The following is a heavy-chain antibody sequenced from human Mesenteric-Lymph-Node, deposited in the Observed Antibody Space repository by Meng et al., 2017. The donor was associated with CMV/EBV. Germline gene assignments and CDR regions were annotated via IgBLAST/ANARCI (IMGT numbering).Heavy chain of an antibody. CDR2: VHYTGST. V-gene: IGHV4-39*01. CDR3: ARPFPSWQSPRLDPFGA. CDR1: GDSISSFYY. D-gene: IGHD6-19*01. Sequence: LWLGDARPVQVQPSKLLSLPCTVAGDSISSFYYWGWTRQPPGRGLEWIGSVHYTGSTYYSPSIKSRVTVSVDTSKNQFSLRLTSVTAADTAVYYCARPFPSWQSPRLDPFGAWGQGTLVTVSS. J-gene: IGHJ5*02.